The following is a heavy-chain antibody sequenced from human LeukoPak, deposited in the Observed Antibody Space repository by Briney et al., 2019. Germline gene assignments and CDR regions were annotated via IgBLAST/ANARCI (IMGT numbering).Heavy chain of an antibody. V-gene: IGHV3-9*01. CDR2: ISWNSGSI. CDR1: GFTFDDYA. D-gene: IGHD3-22*01. J-gene: IGHJ3*02. CDR3: AKEAPDLDRAFDI. Sequence: GGSLRLSCAASGFTFDDYAMHWVRQAPGKGLEWVSGISWNSGSIGYADSVKGRFTISRDNAKDSLYLQMNSLRAEDTALYYCAKEAPDLDRAFDIWGQGTMVTVSS.